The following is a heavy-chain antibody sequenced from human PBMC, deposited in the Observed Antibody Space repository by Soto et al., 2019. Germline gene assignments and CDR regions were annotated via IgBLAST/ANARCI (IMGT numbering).Heavy chain of an antibody. J-gene: IGHJ4*02. Sequence: LRLSCAASGFTFSSSWMHWVRQAPGKGLVWVSHINSDGTDTNYADSVKGRFTISRDNAKNTVYLQMNSLRAEDTAVYYCARDWSYALNYWGQGSLVTVSS. V-gene: IGHV3-74*01. CDR2: INSDGTDT. D-gene: IGHD3-16*01. CDR1: GFTFSSSW. CDR3: ARDWSYALNY.